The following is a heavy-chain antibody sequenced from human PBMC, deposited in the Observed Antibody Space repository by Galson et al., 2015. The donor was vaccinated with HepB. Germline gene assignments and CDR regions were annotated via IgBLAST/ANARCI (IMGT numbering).Heavy chain of an antibody. CDR1: GYSFTSYW. J-gene: IGHJ4*02. Sequence: QSGAEVKKPGESLKISCKGSGYSFTSYWIGWVRQMPGKGLEWMGIIYPGDSDTRYSPSFQGQVTISADKSISTAYLQWSSLKASDTAMYYCARGVVRGSSSWYYFDYWGQGTLVTVSS. V-gene: IGHV5-51*01. CDR3: ARGVVRGSSSWYYFDY. D-gene: IGHD6-13*01. CDR2: IYPGDSDT.